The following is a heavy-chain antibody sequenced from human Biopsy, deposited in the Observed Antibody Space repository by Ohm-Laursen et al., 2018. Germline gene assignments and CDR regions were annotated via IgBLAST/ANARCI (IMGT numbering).Heavy chain of an antibody. D-gene: IGHD2-15*01. CDR1: GFTFSDHH. Sequence: SLRLSCAASGFTFSDHHMAWVRQAPGKGLEWLSYISSSGATIKYADSVMGRFTISRDNAKNSLYLRMNSLRAEDTAVYFCARARDDFVVVPAAFFDFWGQGTLVTVSS. CDR3: ARARDDFVVVPAAFFDF. V-gene: IGHV3-11*01. J-gene: IGHJ4*02. CDR2: ISSSGATI.